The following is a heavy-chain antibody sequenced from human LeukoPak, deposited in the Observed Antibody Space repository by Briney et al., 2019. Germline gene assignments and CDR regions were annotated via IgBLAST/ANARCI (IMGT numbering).Heavy chain of an antibody. D-gene: IGHD3-16*02. V-gene: IGHV1-69*13. Sequence: GASVKVSCKASGGTFSSYAISWVRQAPGQGLEWMGGIIPIFGTANYAQKFQGRVTITADESTSTAYMELSSLRSEDTAVYYCAMGQYYDYVWGSYRYPHFDYWGQGTLVTVSS. J-gene: IGHJ4*02. CDR2: IIPIFGTA. CDR3: AMGQYYDYVWGSYRYPHFDY. CDR1: GGTFSSYA.